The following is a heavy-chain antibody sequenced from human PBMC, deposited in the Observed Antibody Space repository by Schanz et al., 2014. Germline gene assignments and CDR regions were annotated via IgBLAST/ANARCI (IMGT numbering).Heavy chain of an antibody. D-gene: IGHD2-15*01. CDR1: GFTFSSYS. V-gene: IGHV3-21*02. CDR3: AGGRAVVTPLDF. CDR2: ISTGRYL. Sequence: EVQLVESGGGLVKPGGSLRLSCAASGFTFSSYSLAWVRQAPGKGLEWVSFISTGRYLYYADSVKGRFTISRDNSKNTLYLQMSSLRTEDTAVYFCAGGRAVVTPLDFWGQGTLVTVSS. J-gene: IGHJ4*02.